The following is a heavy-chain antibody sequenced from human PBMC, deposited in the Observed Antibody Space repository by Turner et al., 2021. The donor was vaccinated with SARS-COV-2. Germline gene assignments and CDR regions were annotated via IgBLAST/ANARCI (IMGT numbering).Heavy chain of an antibody. D-gene: IGHD3-22*01. CDR1: GFTFSTYG. J-gene: IGHJ4*02. CDR2: ISYDGSNK. Sequence: QVQLVESGGGVVQPGRSLRLSCAASGFTFSTYGMHWVRQAPVKGLEWVAVISYDGSNKYYADSVKGRFTISRDNSKNTLYLQMNSLRAEDTAVYYCAKGPWYYYDSSGLPYYFDYWGQGTLVTVSS. V-gene: IGHV3-30*18. CDR3: AKGPWYYYDSSGLPYYFDY.